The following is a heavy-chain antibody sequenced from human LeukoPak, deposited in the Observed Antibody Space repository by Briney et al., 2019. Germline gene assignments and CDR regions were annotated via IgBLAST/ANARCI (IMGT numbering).Heavy chain of an antibody. V-gene: IGHV1-69*13. Sequence: GASVKVSCKASGYTFTSYGISWVRQAPGQGLEWMGGIIPIFGTANYAQKFQGRVTITADESTSTAYMELSSLRSEDTAVYYCASAEAYCGGDCYSGNAFDIWGQGTMVTVSS. CDR3: ASAEAYCGGDCYSGNAFDI. CDR1: GYTFTSYG. D-gene: IGHD2-21*02. CDR2: IIPIFGTA. J-gene: IGHJ3*02.